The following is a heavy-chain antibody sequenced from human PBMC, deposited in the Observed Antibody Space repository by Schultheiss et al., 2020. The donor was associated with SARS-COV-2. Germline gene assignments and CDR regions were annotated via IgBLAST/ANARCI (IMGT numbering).Heavy chain of an antibody. Sequence: GGSLRLSCAASGFTFTNYAMSWVRQAPGKGLEWVSTINDSGDITYYADSVKGRFTISRDNSKNTLYLQVNSLRAEDTAVYYCARDLNSYYGSGSLYLWGQGTLVTVSS. CDR1: GFTFTNYA. CDR3: ARDLNSYYGSGSLYL. V-gene: IGHV3-23*01. J-gene: IGHJ4*02. D-gene: IGHD3-10*01. CDR2: INDSGDIT.